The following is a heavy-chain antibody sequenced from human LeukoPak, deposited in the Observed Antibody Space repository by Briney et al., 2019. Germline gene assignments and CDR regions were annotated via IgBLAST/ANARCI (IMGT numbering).Heavy chain of an antibody. V-gene: IGHV3-21*01. CDR1: GFTFSSHS. D-gene: IGHD5-18*01. Sequence: GGSLSLSGAASGFTFSSHSRNWVRQAQGKGLEWVSSISSSSSYIYYADSVKGRFTISRDNAKNTLYLQMNSLRAEDTAVYYCARDAVDTANAVWGQGTTVTVSS. CDR2: ISSSSSYI. CDR3: ARDAVDTANAV. J-gene: IGHJ6*02.